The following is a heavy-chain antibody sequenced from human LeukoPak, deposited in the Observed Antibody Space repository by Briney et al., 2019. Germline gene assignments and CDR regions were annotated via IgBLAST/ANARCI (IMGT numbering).Heavy chain of an antibody. D-gene: IGHD5-18*01. J-gene: IGHJ3*02. V-gene: IGHV3-21*01. Sequence: GSLRLSCAASGFTFSSDSMNWVRQAPGEGVGWVSSISISSSYIYYADSVKGRFTISRDNAKNSLYLQMNSLRAEDTAVYYCARGGAMVSDAFDIRGQGKMVTVSS. CDR2: ISISSSYI. CDR1: GFTFSSDS. CDR3: ARGGAMVSDAFDI.